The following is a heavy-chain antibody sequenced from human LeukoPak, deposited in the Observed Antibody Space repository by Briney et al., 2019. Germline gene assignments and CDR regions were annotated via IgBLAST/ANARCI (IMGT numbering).Heavy chain of an antibody. CDR2: MYHNGST. J-gene: IGHJ4*02. Sequence: SETLSLTCTVSGGSISSISYYWGWIRQPPGKGLEWIGSMYHNGSTYYNSSLKSRVTISVDTSKNQFSLKLSSVTATDTAVYYCARVPHSVEGSMKAVFIHYFDYWGQGSLVTVSS. CDR1: GGSISSISYY. CDR3: ARVPHSVEGSMKAVFIHYFDY. D-gene: IGHD3-22*01. V-gene: IGHV4-39*01.